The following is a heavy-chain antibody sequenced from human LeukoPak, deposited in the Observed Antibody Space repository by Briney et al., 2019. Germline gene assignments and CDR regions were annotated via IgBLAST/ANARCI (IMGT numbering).Heavy chain of an antibody. V-gene: IGHV3-23*01. D-gene: IGHD4-17*01. CDR2: ISGSGGST. CDR1: GFTFSSYA. CDR3: AKGPTVTTINYFDY. J-gene: IGHJ4*02. Sequence: QSGGSLRLSCAASGFTFSSYAMSWVRQAPGKGLEWVSAISGSGGSTYYADSVKGRFTISRDNSKNTLYLQMNSLRAEDTAVYCCAKGPTVTTINYFDYWGQETLVTVSS.